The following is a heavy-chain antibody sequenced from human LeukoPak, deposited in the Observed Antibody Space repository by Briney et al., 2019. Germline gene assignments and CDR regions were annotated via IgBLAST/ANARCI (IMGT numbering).Heavy chain of an antibody. CDR3: ARTSKVTSVMDI. J-gene: IGHJ3*02. D-gene: IGHD3-16*01. Sequence: PGGSLRLSCAASGFTFSSYDMHWVRHATGKGLEWVSAIDTAGNTFYPGSVRGRFTISRENAKNSLHLQMNNVRAGDTAVYYCARTSKVTSVMDIWGQGTMVTVSS. CDR1: GFTFSSYD. CDR2: IDTAGNT. V-gene: IGHV3-13*04.